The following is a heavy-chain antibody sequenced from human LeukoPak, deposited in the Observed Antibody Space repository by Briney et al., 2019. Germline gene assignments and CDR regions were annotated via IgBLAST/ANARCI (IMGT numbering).Heavy chain of an antibody. Sequence: GGSLRLSCAASGFTFSSYSMNWVRQAPGKGLEWVSSISSSSNYIYYADSAKGRFTISRDNAKNLMYLQMNSLRAEDTAVYYCARGVDYYYYYMDVWGKGTTVTVSS. CDR3: ARGVDYYYYYMDV. CDR2: ISSSSNYI. CDR1: GFTFSSYS. V-gene: IGHV3-21*01. J-gene: IGHJ6*03.